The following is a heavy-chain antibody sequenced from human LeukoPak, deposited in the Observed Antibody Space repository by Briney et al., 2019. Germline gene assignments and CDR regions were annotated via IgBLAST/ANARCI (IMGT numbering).Heavy chain of an antibody. D-gene: IGHD2-21*02. CDR1: GYSFTNYW. CDR2: IYPGDSDT. CDR3: ARLAYCGGDCYRTTRGHFQH. V-gene: IGHV5-51*01. J-gene: IGHJ1*01. Sequence: GESLKISCKGSGYSFTNYWIGWVRQMPGKGLEWMGVIYPGDSDTIYSPSFQGQVTISADKSITTAYLQWSSLKASDTAMYFCARLAYCGGDCYRTTRGHFQHWGQGTLVTVSS.